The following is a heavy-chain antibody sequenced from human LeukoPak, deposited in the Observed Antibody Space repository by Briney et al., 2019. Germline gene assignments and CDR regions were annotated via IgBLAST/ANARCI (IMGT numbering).Heavy chain of an antibody. J-gene: IGHJ4*02. V-gene: IGHV4-4*02. CDR1: GGSVINTNW. Sequence: SGTLSLTCGVSGGSVINTNWWTSVRQPPGKGLEWIGEVHLDGRTNYNPSLESRLTMSVDVSENQVSLKLTSVTAADTAVYYCAREGGFYRPLDYSGQGTLVTVSS. D-gene: IGHD3-3*01. CDR2: VHLDGRT. CDR3: AREGGFYRPLDY.